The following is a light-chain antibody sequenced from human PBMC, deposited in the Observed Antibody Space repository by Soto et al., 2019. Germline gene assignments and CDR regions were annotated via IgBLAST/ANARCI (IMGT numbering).Light chain of an antibody. CDR2: GAS. Sequence: EIVMTQSPATLSVSPGERATLSCRASQSVRSNLAWYHQKPGQAPRLLIYGASTRATGIPARFSGSGSGTEFTLTISSLQSEDFAVYYCQQYNKFPSLTFGGGTKVEIK. V-gene: IGKV3-15*01. CDR3: QQYNKFPSLT. CDR1: QSVRSN. J-gene: IGKJ4*01.